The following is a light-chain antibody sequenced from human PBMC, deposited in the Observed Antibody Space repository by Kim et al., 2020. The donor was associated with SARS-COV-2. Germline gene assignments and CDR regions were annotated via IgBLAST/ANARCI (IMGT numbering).Light chain of an antibody. CDR2: DAS. CDR3: QHRSDWLT. V-gene: IGKV3-11*01. J-gene: IGKJ4*01. CDR1: QSVSSY. Sequence: EIVLTQSPATLSLSPGERATLSCRASQSVSSYLAWYQQKPGQAPRLLIYDASNRATGIPARFSGSGSGTDFTLTISSLEPEDFAVYYCQHRSDWLTFGGGTKVDIE.